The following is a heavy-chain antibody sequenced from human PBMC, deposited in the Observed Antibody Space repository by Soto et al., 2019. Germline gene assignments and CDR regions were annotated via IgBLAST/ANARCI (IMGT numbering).Heavy chain of an antibody. CDR3: ARARSNLDYYYAMDV. J-gene: IGHJ6*02. V-gene: IGHV1-69*01. CDR1: GGTFSTYA. CDR2: IIPIFGKA. D-gene: IGHD2-2*01. Sequence: QVQLVQSGAEVKKPGSSVKVSCKASGGTFSTYAISWVRQAPGQGVEWMGGIIPIFGKANYAQKFQGRVTITADESTTTAYMELSSLRSEDTAVYYCARARSNLDYYYAMDVWGQGTTVTVSS.